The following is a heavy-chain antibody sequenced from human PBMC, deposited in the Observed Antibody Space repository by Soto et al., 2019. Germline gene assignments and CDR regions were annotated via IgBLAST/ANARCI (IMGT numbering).Heavy chain of an antibody. CDR2: ISGSGGTT. J-gene: IGHJ4*02. CDR3: ARDRGSGWYYFDY. CDR1: GFTFSSYA. V-gene: IGHV3-23*01. D-gene: IGHD6-19*01. Sequence: EVQLLESGGGLVQPGGSLRLSCAASGFTFSSYAMSWVRQAPGKGLEWVSGISGSGGTTYYADSVKGRFTISRDNSKNTLYLQMTSLRAEDTAVYYCARDRGSGWYYFDYWGQGTLVTVSS.